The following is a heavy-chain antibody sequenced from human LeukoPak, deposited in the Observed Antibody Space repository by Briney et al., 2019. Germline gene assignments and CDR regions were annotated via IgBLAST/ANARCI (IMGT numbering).Heavy chain of an antibody. Sequence: GGSLRLSCAASGFTFSSYGMHWVRQAPGKGLEWVAVISYDGSNKYYADSVKGRFTISRDNAKNTLYLQMNSLRAEDTAVYYCARGASGYSYGWGQGTLVTVSS. CDR3: ARGASGYSYG. D-gene: IGHD5-18*01. V-gene: IGHV3-30*03. CDR2: ISYDGSNK. CDR1: GFTFSSYG. J-gene: IGHJ4*02.